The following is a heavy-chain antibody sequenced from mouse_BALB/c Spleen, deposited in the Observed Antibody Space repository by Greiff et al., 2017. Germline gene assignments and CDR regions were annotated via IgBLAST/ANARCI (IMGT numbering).Heavy chain of an antibody. D-gene: IGHD1-1*01. CDR2: ISSGSSTI. CDR3: ARWDYSYFDY. J-gene: IGHJ2*01. V-gene: IGHV5-17*02. Sequence: EVKLVESGGGLVQPGGSRKLSCAASGFTFSSFGMHWVRQAPEKGLEWVAYISSGSSTIYYADTVKGRFTISRDNPKNTLFLHMTSLRSEDTAMYYCARWDYSYFDYWGQGTTLTVSS. CDR1: GFTFSSFG.